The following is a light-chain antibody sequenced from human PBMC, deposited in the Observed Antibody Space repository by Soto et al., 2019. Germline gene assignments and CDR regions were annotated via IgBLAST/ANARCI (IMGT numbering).Light chain of an antibody. J-gene: IGKJ1*01. V-gene: IGKV3-15*01. CDR2: GAS. CDR1: QSVMNN. Sequence: EIVMTQSPVTLSVSPGERATVPCRASQSVMNNLAWYQQKRGQAPSLLIYGASARATGIPARFSASGSGTDFTLTISDVQPEDFALYYCHQRQSWPRTFGQGTKV. CDR3: HQRQSWPRT.